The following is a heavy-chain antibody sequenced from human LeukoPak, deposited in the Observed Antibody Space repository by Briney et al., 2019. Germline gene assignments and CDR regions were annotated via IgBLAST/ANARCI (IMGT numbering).Heavy chain of an antibody. V-gene: IGHV3-53*01. CDR1: GSTVSSNY. Sequence: GGSLRLSCAASGSTVSSNYMSWVRQAPGKGLEWVSVIYSGGSTYYADSVKGRFTISRDNSKNTLYLQMNSLRAEDTAVYYRARALFDGYYFDYWGQGTLVTVSS. D-gene: IGHD3-16*01. CDR3: ARALFDGYYFDY. J-gene: IGHJ4*02. CDR2: IYSGGST.